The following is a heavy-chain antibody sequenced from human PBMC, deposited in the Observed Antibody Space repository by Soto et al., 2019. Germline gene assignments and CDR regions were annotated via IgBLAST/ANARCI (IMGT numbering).Heavy chain of an antibody. Sequence: ASVKVSCKASGYTFTSYGISWVRQAPGQGLEWMGWISAYNGNTNYAQKLQGRVTMTTDTSTSTAYMELRSLRSDDTAVYYCASDLGIAAATSAFDIWGQGTMVTVSS. V-gene: IGHV1-18*01. CDR1: GYTFTSYG. D-gene: IGHD6-13*01. J-gene: IGHJ3*02. CDR2: ISAYNGNT. CDR3: ASDLGIAAATSAFDI.